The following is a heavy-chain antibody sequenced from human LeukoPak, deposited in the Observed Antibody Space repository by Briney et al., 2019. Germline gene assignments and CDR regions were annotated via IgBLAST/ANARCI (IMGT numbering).Heavy chain of an antibody. Sequence: PGGSLRLSCAASGFTFNTYEMNWVRQAPGKGLEWVSYISGSGTTMYYADSVKGRFTISRDNARNPLYLQMNSLRAEDTAVYYCARGTYYFEKWGQGTLVTVSS. J-gene: IGHJ4*02. CDR3: ARGTYYFEK. CDR1: GFTFNTYE. CDR2: ISGSGTTM. V-gene: IGHV3-48*03. D-gene: IGHD1-7*01.